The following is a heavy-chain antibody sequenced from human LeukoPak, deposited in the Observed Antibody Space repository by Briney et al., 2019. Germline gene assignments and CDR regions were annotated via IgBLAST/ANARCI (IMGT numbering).Heavy chain of an antibody. CDR1: GGSFSGYY. Sequence: SETLSLTCAVYGGSFSGYYWSWIRQPPGRGLEWIGEINHSGSTNYNPSLKSRVTMSVDTSKNQFSLKLSSVTAADTAVYYCARQMSWYYDFPDVWGKGTTVTVSS. J-gene: IGHJ6*04. V-gene: IGHV4-34*01. CDR2: INHSGST. CDR3: ARQMSWYYDFPDV. D-gene: IGHD3-3*01.